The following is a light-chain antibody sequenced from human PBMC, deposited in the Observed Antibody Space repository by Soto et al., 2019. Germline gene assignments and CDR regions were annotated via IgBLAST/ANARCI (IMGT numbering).Light chain of an antibody. CDR2: GAF. CDR1: QSVASNY. CDR3: QQAGGAPYT. V-gene: IGKV3-20*01. J-gene: IGKJ2*01. Sequence: EIVLTQSPGTLALSPGETATLSCRASQSVASNYLAWFQQKPGRAPRLLIYGAFNRATGIAGRFSGSGSGTDFTLTTSRLDPEDFAVYYCQQAGGAPYTFGQGTRLETK.